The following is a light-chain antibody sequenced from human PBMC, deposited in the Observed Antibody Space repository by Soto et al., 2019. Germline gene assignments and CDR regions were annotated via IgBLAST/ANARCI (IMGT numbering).Light chain of an antibody. CDR1: QSVSNNY. J-gene: IGKJ1*01. V-gene: IGKV3-20*01. CDR3: QQYGSSGA. Sequence: EIVLTPSPGTLSLSPGERAPLSCRASQSVSNNYLAWYQQKPGQAPRLLIYGASNRATGIPDRFSGSGSGTDFTLTISRLEPEEFAVYYCQQYGSSGAFGQVTKVDIK. CDR2: GAS.